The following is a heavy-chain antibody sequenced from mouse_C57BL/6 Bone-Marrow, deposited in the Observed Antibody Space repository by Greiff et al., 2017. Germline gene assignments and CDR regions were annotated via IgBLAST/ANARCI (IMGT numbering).Heavy chain of an antibody. V-gene: IGHV5-16*01. Sequence: EVMLVESEGGLVQPGSSMKLSCTASGFTFSDYYMAWVRQVPEKGLEWVANINYDGSSTYYLASLKSRFIISRDNAKNILYLQMSSLKSEDTATYYCAREGSTVDAMDYWGQGTSVTVSS. D-gene: IGHD1-1*01. CDR2: INYDGSST. J-gene: IGHJ4*01. CDR3: AREGSTVDAMDY. CDR1: GFTFSDYY.